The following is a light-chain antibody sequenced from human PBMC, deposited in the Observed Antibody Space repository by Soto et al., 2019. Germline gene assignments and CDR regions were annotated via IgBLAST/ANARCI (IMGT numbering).Light chain of an antibody. J-gene: IGKJ1*01. CDR1: QTVAYTS. CDR2: GTS. V-gene: IGKV3-20*01. CDR3: QQYVTTPRT. Sequence: EIVLTQSPGILSLSPGARATLPCRASQTVAYTSLAWYQQRPGQAPRLLIYGTSTRATGTPDRFIGSGSGTAFTLTISRLEPEDFAVYYCQQYVTTPRTFGQGTKVE.